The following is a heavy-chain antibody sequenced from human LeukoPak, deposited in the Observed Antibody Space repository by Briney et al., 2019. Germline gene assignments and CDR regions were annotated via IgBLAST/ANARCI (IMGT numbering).Heavy chain of an antibody. CDR3: ARTRPVVVAERAFDI. J-gene: IGHJ3*02. CDR2: IYYSGST. Sequence: PSETLSLTCTVSGGSISSYYWSWIRQPPGKGLEWVGYIYYSGSTDYNPSLKSRVTISVDTSKNQFSLKLSSVTAADTAVYYCARTRPVVVAERAFDIWGQGTMVTVSS. CDR1: GGSISSYY. D-gene: IGHD3-22*01. V-gene: IGHV4-59*01.